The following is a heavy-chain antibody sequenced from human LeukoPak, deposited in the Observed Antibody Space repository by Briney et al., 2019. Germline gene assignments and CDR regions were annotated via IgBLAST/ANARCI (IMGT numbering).Heavy chain of an antibody. D-gene: IGHD6-13*01. CDR3: ARLFEQQLALEPDY. V-gene: IGHV3-21*01. Sequence: PGGSLRLSCAASGFTFSSYSMNWVRQAPGKGLEWVSSISSSSSSYIYYADSVKGRFTISRDNAKNSLYLQMNSLRAEDTAVYYCARLFEQQLALEPDYWGQGTLVTVSS. CDR2: ISSSSSSYI. CDR1: GFTFSSYS. J-gene: IGHJ4*02.